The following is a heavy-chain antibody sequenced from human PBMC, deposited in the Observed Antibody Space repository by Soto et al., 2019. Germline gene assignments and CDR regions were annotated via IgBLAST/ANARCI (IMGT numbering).Heavy chain of an antibody. D-gene: IGHD6-13*01. CDR1: GYSFSKFW. CDR3: ARSSSSWHLDY. Sequence: PGESLKISCEGSGYSFSKFWIAWVRQTPGKGLEWMGIIYPGDSDVTYSPSFQGQVIISADNSISTAYLQWNTLKASDSAMYYCARSSSSWHLDYWGQGTMVTVSS. CDR2: IYPGDSDV. J-gene: IGHJ4*02. V-gene: IGHV5-51*01.